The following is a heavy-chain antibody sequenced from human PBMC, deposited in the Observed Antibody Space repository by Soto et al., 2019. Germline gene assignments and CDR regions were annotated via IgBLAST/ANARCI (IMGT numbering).Heavy chain of an antibody. J-gene: IGHJ6*02. CDR3: ASGGCSSTSCYAYYYGMDV. D-gene: IGHD2-2*01. CDR1: GGSFSGYY. CDR2: INHSGST. Sequence: QVQLQQWGAGLLKPSATLTLTCAVSGGSFSGYYWSWIRQTPGKGLEWNGAINHSGSTNYNPSLKSRVTISVDTSKNQFSRKLSSVTAADTAVYYCASGGCSSTSCYAYYYGMDVWGQGTTVTVSS. V-gene: IGHV4-34*01.